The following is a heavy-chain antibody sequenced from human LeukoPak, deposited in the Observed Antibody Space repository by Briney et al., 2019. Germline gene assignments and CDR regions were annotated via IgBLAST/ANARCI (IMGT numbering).Heavy chain of an antibody. CDR3: ARVPNTAMVPMTYYYHGMDV. D-gene: IGHD5-18*01. V-gene: IGHV1-46*01. CDR2: INPSGGST. CDR1: GYTFTSYY. Sequence: ASVKVSCKASGYTFTSYYMHWVRQAPGQGLEWMGIINPSGGSTSYAQKFQGRVTMTRDTSTSTVYMELSSLRSEDTAVYYCARVPNTAMVPMTYYYHGMDVWGQGTTVTVSS. J-gene: IGHJ6*02.